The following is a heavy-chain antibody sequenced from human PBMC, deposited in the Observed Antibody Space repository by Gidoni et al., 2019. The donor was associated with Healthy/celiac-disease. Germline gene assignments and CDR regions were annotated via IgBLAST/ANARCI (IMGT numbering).Heavy chain of an antibody. Sequence: EVQLVESGGGLVQPGGSLRLSCAASGFTFSRYWMSWVRQAPGKVLEWVANIKQDGSEKYYVDSVKGRFTISRDNAKNALYLQMNSLIAEDTAVYYCAREEGAPDYWGQGTLVTVSS. J-gene: IGHJ4*02. V-gene: IGHV3-7*01. CDR2: IKQDGSEK. D-gene: IGHD1-26*01. CDR3: AREEGAPDY. CDR1: GFTFSRYW.